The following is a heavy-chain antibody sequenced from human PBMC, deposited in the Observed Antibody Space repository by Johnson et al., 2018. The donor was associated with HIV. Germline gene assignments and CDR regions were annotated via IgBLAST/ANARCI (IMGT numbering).Heavy chain of an antibody. CDR2: ISYDGPNK. V-gene: IGHV3-30-3*01. CDR1: GFTFNTYA. D-gene: IGHD5-12*01. Sequence: QVQLVESGGGVVQPGRSLRLSCAASGFTFNTYAMNWVRQAPGKGLEWVALISYDGPNKYYADSVKGRFTISRDNSKNTLYLQMNSLRAEDTAVYYCSRGRARAFDIWGQGTMVPVSS. J-gene: IGHJ3*02. CDR3: SRGRARAFDI.